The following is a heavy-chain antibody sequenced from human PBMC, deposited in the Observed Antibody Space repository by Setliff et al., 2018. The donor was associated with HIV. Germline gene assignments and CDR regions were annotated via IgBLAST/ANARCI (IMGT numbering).Heavy chain of an antibody. CDR1: GFTFSRYW. Sequence: GGSLRLSCAASGFTFSRYWMIWVRQAPGKGLEWISFIGGHGSIIHYADSVKGRFTISRDNAKNSVYLQMHSLRVEDTAVYYCAAVPWGHSSLIIDHWGQGTPVTVSS. CDR2: IGGHGSII. V-gene: IGHV3-48*03. D-gene: IGHD3-16*01. CDR3: AAVPWGHSSLIIDH. J-gene: IGHJ4*02.